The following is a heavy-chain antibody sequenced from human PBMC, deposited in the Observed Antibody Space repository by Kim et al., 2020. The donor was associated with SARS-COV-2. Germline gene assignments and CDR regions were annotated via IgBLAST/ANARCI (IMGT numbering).Heavy chain of an antibody. J-gene: IGHJ4*02. V-gene: IGHV3-49*04. CDR2: IRSKAYGGTT. D-gene: IGHD5-12*01. CDR1: GFTFGDYA. Sequence: GGSLRLSCTASGFTFGDYAMSWVRQAPGKGLEWVGFIRSKAYGGTTEYAASVKGRFTISRDDSKSIAYLQMNSLKTEDTAVYYCTRDVGESGYSGYDVYNFDYWGQGPLVTVSS. CDR3: TRDVGESGYSGYDVYNFDY.